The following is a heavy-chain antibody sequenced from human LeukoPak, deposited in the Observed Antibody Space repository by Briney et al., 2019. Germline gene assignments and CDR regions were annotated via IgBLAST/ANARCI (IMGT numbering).Heavy chain of an antibody. CDR2: IKQDGSEK. D-gene: IGHD3-22*01. J-gene: IGHJ4*02. CDR1: GFTFSSYW. CDR3: STDQIVVGPC. Sequence: GGSLRLSCAASGFTFSSYWMTWVRQAPGKGLEWVANIKQDGSEKNYVDSVKGRFTISRDNAKNSLYLQMNSLRAEDTAVYYCSTDQIVVGPCWGQGTLVTVSS. V-gene: IGHV3-7*02.